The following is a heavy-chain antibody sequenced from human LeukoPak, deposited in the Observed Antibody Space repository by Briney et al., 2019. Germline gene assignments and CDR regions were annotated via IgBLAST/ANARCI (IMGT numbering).Heavy chain of an antibody. J-gene: IGHJ4*02. CDR1: GFTFSSYE. CDR3: ASQKGRIAVAVDY. V-gene: IGHV3-48*03. CDR2: ISSSGRTI. Sequence: GSLRLSCAASGFTFSSYEMNWVRQAPGKGLEWVSYISSSGRTIYYADSVKGRFTISRDNAKNSLYLQMNSLRAEDTAVYYCASQKGRIAVAVDYWGQGTLVTVSS. D-gene: IGHD6-19*01.